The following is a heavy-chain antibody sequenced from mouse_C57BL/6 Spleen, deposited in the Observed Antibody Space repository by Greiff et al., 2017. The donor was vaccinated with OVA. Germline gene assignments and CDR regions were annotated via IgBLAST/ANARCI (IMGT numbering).Heavy chain of an antibody. CDR1: GYTFTSYG. J-gene: IGHJ3*01. CDR2: IYPRSGNT. CDR3: ALGRGTY. V-gene: IGHV1-81*01. Sequence: QVHVNQSGAELARPGASVKLSCKASGYTFTSYGISWVKQRTGQGLEWIGEIYPRSGNTYYNEKFKGKATLTADKSSSTAYMELRSLTSEDSAVYFCALGRGTYWGQGTLVTVSA. D-gene: IGHD4-1*01.